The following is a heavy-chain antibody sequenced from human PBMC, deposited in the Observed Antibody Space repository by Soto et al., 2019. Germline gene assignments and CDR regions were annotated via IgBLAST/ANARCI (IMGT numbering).Heavy chain of an antibody. Sequence: SETLSLTCTVYGGSISSYYWSWIRQPPGKGLEWIGYIYYSGSTNYNPSLKSRVTISVDTSKNQFSLMLTSVTAADTAVYYCAGESVGSGAFDIWGQGTMVTVSS. CDR3: AGESVGSGAFDI. V-gene: IGHV4-59*01. CDR2: IYYSGST. CDR1: GGSISSYY. J-gene: IGHJ3*02. D-gene: IGHD2-15*01.